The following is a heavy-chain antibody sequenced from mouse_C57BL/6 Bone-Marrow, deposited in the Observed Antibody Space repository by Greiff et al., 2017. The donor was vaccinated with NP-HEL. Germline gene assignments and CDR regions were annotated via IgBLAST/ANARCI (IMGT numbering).Heavy chain of an antibody. D-gene: IGHD3-1*01. Sequence: QVQLHQSGAELVRPGASVTLSCKASGYTFTDYEMHWVKQTPVHGLEWIGAIDPETGGTAYNQKFKGKAILTADKSSSTAYMELRSLTSEDSSVYYCTELVYWYFDVWGTGTTVTVSS. CDR3: TELVYWYFDV. V-gene: IGHV1-15*01. CDR1: GYTFTDYE. CDR2: IDPETGGT. J-gene: IGHJ1*03.